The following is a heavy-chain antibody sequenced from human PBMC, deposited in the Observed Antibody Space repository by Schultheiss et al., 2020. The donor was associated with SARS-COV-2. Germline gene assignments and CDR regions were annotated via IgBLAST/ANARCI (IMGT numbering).Heavy chain of an antibody. J-gene: IGHJ4*02. Sequence: GGSLRLSCAACGFTFSSYDMHWVRQGPGKGLVWVSRINTDDSIIDYADSVKGRFTISRDNAKNTLYLQMNSLRAEDTAVYYCARFDDTSYFFDFWGQGTLVTVSS. CDR2: INTDDSII. CDR3: ARFDDTSYFFDF. V-gene: IGHV3-74*01. CDR1: GFTFSSYD. D-gene: IGHD3-22*01.